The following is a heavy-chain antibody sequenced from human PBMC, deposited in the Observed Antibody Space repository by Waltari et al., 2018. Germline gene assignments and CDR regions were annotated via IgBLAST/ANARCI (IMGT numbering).Heavy chain of an antibody. D-gene: IGHD3-3*01. CDR3: ASFLEAIDY. CDR1: GGSISSYH. Sequence: QVQLQESGPGLVKPSETLSLTCTVSGGSISSYHWSWIRQPPGKGLEWIGYIYYSGSTNYNPSLKSRVTISVDTSKNQFSLKLSSVTAADTAVYYCASFLEAIDYWGQGTLVTVSS. CDR2: IYYSGST. J-gene: IGHJ4*02. V-gene: IGHV4-59*01.